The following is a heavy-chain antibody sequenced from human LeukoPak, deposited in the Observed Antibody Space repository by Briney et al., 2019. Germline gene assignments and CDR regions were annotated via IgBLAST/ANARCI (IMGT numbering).Heavy chain of an antibody. CDR3: ARDVYSYGYVRFDY. Sequence: GGSLRLSCAASGFTFSSYRMNWVRQAPGKGLEWVSYISSSSSTIYYADSVKGRFTISRDNAKNSLYLQMSSLRAEDTAVYYCARDVYSYGYVRFDYWGQGTLVTVSS. CDR1: GFTFSSYR. V-gene: IGHV3-48*04. J-gene: IGHJ4*02. CDR2: ISSSSSTI. D-gene: IGHD5-18*01.